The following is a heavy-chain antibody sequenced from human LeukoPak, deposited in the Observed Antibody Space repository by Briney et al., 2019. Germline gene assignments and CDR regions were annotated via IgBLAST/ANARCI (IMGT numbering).Heavy chain of an antibody. Sequence: ASVKVSCKASGYTFTGYYMHWVRQAPGQGLEWMGWINPNSGGTNYAQKFRGRVTMTRDTSISTAYMELSRLRSDDTAVYYCARDIQLWSPYYFDYWGQGTLVTVSS. CDR1: GYTFTGYY. CDR3: ARDIQLWSPYYFDY. CDR2: INPNSGGT. D-gene: IGHD5-18*01. J-gene: IGHJ4*02. V-gene: IGHV1-2*02.